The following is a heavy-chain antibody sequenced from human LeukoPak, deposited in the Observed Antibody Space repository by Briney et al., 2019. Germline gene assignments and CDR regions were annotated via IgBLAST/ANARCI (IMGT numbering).Heavy chain of an antibody. V-gene: IGHV4-34*01. CDR1: GGSFSDYY. CDR3: TSHYSSESYRYTGSLDY. D-gene: IGHD3-16*02. J-gene: IGHJ4*02. CDR2: INHSGST. Sequence: SETLSLTCAVYGGSFSDYYWSWIRQTPGRGLEWIGEINHSGSTNYNPSLKSRVSISVDTSKNQFSLKLNSVAAADAAIYYCTSHYSSESYRYTGSLDYWGQGTLVTVSS.